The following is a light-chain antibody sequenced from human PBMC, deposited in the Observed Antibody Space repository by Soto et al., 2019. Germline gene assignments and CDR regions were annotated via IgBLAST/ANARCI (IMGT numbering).Light chain of an antibody. CDR1: RSNIGSND. Sequence: QSVLTQPPSASGTPGQRVTISCSGSRSNIGSNDVSWYQQLPGTAPKLLIYNDNQRPSGVPDRFSASKSGTSASLAISGLQSGDVADYYCAAWDDSLIARGVFGGGTKLTVL. V-gene: IGLV1-44*01. CDR2: NDN. J-gene: IGLJ3*02. CDR3: AAWDDSLIARGV.